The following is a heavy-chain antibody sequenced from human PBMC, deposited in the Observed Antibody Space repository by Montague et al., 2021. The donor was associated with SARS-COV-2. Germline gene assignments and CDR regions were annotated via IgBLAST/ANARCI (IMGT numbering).Heavy chain of an antibody. CDR3: ARHRDNLGSLNWFAP. CDR2: ICYSGTT. J-gene: IGHJ5*02. V-gene: IGHV4-39*01. D-gene: IGHD3-16*01. Sequence: SETLSLTCTVSAGAIRDTDYFWGWVRQPPGKGLEWIGSICYSGTTYHNPSLKSRVTISVDTSKNQFSLKLSSVTAADTAVYFCARHRDNLGSLNWFAPWGQGTLVTVSS. CDR1: AGAIRDTDYF.